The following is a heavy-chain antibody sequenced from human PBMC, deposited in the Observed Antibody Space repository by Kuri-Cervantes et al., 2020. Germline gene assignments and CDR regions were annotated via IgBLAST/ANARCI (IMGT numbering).Heavy chain of an antibody. V-gene: IGHV1-2*04. Sequence: ASVKVSCKASGYTFTGYYMHWVRQAPGQGLEWMGWINPNSGGTNYAQKFQGWVTMTRDTSISTAYMELSRLRSDDTAVYYCAKDRDSGSYYEGSGYFQHWGQGTLVTVSS. CDR3: AKDRDSGSYYEGSGYFQH. D-gene: IGHD1-26*01. CDR1: GYTFTGYY. CDR2: INPNSGGT. J-gene: IGHJ1*01.